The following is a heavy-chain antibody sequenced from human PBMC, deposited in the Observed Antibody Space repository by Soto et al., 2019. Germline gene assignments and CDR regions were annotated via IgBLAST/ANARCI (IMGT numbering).Heavy chain of an antibody. CDR3: ARDSITIFGVVIGPDGMDV. J-gene: IGHJ6*02. CDR2: ISYDGSNK. V-gene: IGHV3-30-3*01. Sequence: QVQLVESGGGVVQPGRSLRLSCAASGFTFSSYAMHWVRQAPGKGLEWVAVISYDGSNKYYADSVKGRFTISRDNSKNTLYLQMNSLRAEDTAGYYCARDSITIFGVVIGPDGMDVWGQGTTVTVSS. CDR1: GFTFSSYA. D-gene: IGHD3-3*01.